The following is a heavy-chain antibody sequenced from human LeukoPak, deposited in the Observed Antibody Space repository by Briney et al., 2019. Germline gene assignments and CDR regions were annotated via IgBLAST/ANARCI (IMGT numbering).Heavy chain of an antibody. Sequence: PGGSLRLSCAASGFTFSSYSMNWVRQAPGKGLEWVAVISYDGSNKYYADSVKGRFTISRDNSKNTLYLQMNSLRAEDTAVYYCARVLAAAGTGSDYWGQGTLVTVSS. CDR2: ISYDGSNK. V-gene: IGHV3-30*03. CDR1: GFTFSSYS. CDR3: ARVLAAAGTGSDY. D-gene: IGHD6-13*01. J-gene: IGHJ4*02.